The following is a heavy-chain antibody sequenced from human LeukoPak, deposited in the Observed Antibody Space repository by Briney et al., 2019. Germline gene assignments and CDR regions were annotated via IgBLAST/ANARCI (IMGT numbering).Heavy chain of an antibody. Sequence: GGSLRLSCAPSGFTFSADWMSWVRQAPGKGLEWVASINQDGSEKYYVDSLKGRFTISRDNSKNTLYLQMNSLRAEDTAVYYCARDGCSSTSCRVDYWGQGTLVTVSS. D-gene: IGHD2-2*01. V-gene: IGHV3-7*01. CDR3: ARDGCSSTSCRVDY. J-gene: IGHJ4*02. CDR2: INQDGSEK. CDR1: GFTFSADW.